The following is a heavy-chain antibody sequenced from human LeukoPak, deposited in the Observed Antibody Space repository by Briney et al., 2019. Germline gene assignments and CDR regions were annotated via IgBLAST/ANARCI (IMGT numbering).Heavy chain of an antibody. V-gene: IGHV4-34*01. CDR3: ARDSYDFWSGYYGRQSKFDP. D-gene: IGHD3-3*01. CDR2: INHSGST. Sequence: SETLSLTCAVYGGSFSGYYWSWIRQPPGKGLEWIGEINHSGSTNYNPSLKSRVTMSVDTSKNQFSLKLSSVTAADTAVYYCARDSYDFWSGYYGRQSKFDPWGQGTLVTVSS. J-gene: IGHJ5*02. CDR1: GGSFSGYY.